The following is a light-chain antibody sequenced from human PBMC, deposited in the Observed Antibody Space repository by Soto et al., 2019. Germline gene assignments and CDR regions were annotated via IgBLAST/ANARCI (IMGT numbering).Light chain of an antibody. CDR2: AAS. CDR1: QSVGTA. J-gene: IGKJ5*01. CDR3: QQYSNWLVT. Sequence: EIVMTQSQGTLSVSPGEGVTRSCRASQSVGTALAWYQQKPGRAPRLLIYAASTRATGVPARFSGSGSGTEFTLTISSLQSEDFTVYYCQQYSNWLVTFGQGTRLEIK. V-gene: IGKV3D-15*01.